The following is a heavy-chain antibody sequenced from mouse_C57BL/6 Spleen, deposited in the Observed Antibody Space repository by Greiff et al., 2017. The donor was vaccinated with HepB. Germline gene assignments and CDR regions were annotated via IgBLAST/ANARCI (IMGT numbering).Heavy chain of an antibody. D-gene: IGHD1-1*01. J-gene: IGHJ3*01. CDR1: GFTFSDYY. Sequence: EVKLMESEGGLVQPGSSMKLSCTASGFTFSDYYMAWVRQVPEKGLEWVANINYDGSSTYYLDSLKSRFIISRDNAKNILYLQMSSLKSEDTATYYCARDNDGSSLFAYWGQGTLVTVSA. CDR2: INYDGSST. CDR3: ARDNDGSSLFAY. V-gene: IGHV5-16*01.